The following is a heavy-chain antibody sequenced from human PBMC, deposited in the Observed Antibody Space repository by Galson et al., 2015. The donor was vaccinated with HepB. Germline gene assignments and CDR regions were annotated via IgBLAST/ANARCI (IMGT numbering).Heavy chain of an antibody. D-gene: IGHD4-17*01. CDR2: ISSSSSYT. CDR1: GFTFSDYY. Sequence: SLRLSCAASGFTFSDYYMSWIRQAPGKGLEWVSYISSSSSYTNYADSVKGRFTISRDNAKNSLYLQMNSLRAEDTAVYYCAREGRRTTVTGFDPWGQGTLVTVSS. CDR3: AREGRRTTVTGFDP. V-gene: IGHV3-11*05. J-gene: IGHJ5*02.